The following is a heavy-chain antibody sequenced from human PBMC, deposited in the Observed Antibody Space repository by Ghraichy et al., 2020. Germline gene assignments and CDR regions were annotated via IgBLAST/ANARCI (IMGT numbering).Heavy chain of an antibody. J-gene: IGHJ5*02. CDR3: AKAALPRTGFCSGDNCKRGGFDP. CDR1: GDSISSYY. Sequence: SETLSLTCTVSGDSISSYYWNWIRQPPGKGLEWIGYIYYDGSTNYNPSLKSRVTISVDTSKNQFSLKLNSVTAADTAVYYCAKAALPRTGFCSGDNCKRGGFDPWGKGSLATVSS. D-gene: IGHD2-15*01. V-gene: IGHV4-59*01. CDR2: IYYDGST.